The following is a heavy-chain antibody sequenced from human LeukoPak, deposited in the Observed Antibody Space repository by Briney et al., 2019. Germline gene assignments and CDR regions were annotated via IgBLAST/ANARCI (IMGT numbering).Heavy chain of an antibody. V-gene: IGHV3-21*01. D-gene: IGHD1-14*01. J-gene: IGHJ4*02. CDR3: TRPDDYGDY. Sequence: GGSLRLSCAVSGFTFSTYSMNWVRQAPGKGLEWVSSIDSSANYIYYADSVKGRFTISRDNAKNLLYLQMNSLGAEDTAVYYCTRPDDYGDYWGQGTLVTVSS. CDR1: GFTFSTYS. CDR2: IDSSANYI.